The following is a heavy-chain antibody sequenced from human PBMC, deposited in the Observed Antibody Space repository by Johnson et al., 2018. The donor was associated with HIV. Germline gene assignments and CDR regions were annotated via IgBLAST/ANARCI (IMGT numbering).Heavy chain of an antibody. CDR1: GFTFSSYA. Sequence: VQLVESGGGSVKSGGSLRVSCAASGFTFSSYAMHWVRQAPGKGLEWVANIKQDGSEKYYVDSVKGRFTISRDNAKNTLYLQMNSLRAEDTAVYYCARVAALYDAFDMWG. CDR3: ARVAALYDAFDM. J-gene: IGHJ3*02. D-gene: IGHD2-15*01. CDR2: IKQDGSEK. V-gene: IGHV3-7*04.